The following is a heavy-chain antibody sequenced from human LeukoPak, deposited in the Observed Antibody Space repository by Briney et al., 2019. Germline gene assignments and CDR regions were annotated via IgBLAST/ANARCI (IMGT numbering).Heavy chain of an antibody. D-gene: IGHD1-1*01. J-gene: IGHJ4*02. CDR2: INHSGST. Sequence: SETLSLTCAVYGGSFSGYYWSWIRQPPGKGLEWIGEINHSGSTNYNPSLKSRVTISVDTSKNQFSLKLSSVTAADTAVYYCARDNNARNAIDYWGQGTLVTVSS. CDR1: GGSFSGYY. CDR3: ARDNNARNAIDY. V-gene: IGHV4-34*01.